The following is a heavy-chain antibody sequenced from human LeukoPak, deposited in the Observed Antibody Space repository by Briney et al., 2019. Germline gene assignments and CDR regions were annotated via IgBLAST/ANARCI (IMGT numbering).Heavy chain of an antibody. CDR2: IIPIFGTA. Sequence: ASVKVSCKASGGTFSSYAISWVRQAPGQGLEWMGGIIPIFGTANYAQKFQGRATITTDESTSTAYMELSSLRSEDTAVYYCARDLHGDYVFDYWGQGTLVTVSS. V-gene: IGHV1-69*05. CDR3: ARDLHGDYVFDY. CDR1: GGTFSSYA. D-gene: IGHD4-17*01. J-gene: IGHJ4*02.